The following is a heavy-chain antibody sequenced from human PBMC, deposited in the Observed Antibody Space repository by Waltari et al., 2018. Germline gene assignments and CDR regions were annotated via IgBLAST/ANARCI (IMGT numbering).Heavy chain of an antibody. CDR1: GYTFSNYD. D-gene: IGHD5-12*01. J-gene: IGHJ5*01. CDR3: AKDVALTTAVFRWFDS. V-gene: IGHV1-8*02. Sequence: QVQLVQSGAEVRKPGASVKVSCKASGYTFSNYDINWVRQAPGQGLEWKGWMNPNNTKTGYAPKFRGRVTMTRNTSISTAYMELNSLRSDDTAVYYCAKDVALTTAVFRWFDSWGQGTLVTVSS. CDR2: MNPNNTKT.